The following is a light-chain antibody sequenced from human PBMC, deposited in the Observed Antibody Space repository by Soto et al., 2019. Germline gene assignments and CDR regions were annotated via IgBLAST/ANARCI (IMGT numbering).Light chain of an antibody. CDR2: GAS. CDR3: QHYSNWPPLS. Sequence: EIVMTQSPATLSVSLGERATLSCRASQSVSPNLAWYQQKPGQAPRLLIHGASTRATGVPARFSGSGSGTEFTLTISSLQSEDFAVYYCQHYSNWPPLSFGGGTKVEIK. J-gene: IGKJ4*01. V-gene: IGKV3-15*01. CDR1: QSVSPN.